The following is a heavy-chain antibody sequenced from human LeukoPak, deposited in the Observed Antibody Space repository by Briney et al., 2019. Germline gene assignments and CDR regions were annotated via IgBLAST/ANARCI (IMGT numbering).Heavy chain of an antibody. J-gene: IGHJ4*02. CDR2: ISYDGSNK. V-gene: IGHV3-30*18. Sequence: GGSLRLSCAASGFTFSSYGMHWVRQAPGKGLEWVAVISYDGSNKYYADSVKGRFTISRDSSKNTLYLQMNSLRAEDTAVYYCAKAQYSSGWYWGDFDYWGQGTLVTVSS. CDR1: GFTFSSYG. CDR3: AKAQYSSGWYWGDFDY. D-gene: IGHD6-19*01.